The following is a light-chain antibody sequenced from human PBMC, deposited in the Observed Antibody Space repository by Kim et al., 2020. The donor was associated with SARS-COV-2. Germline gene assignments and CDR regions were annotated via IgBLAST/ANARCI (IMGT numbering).Light chain of an antibody. CDR3: QQYGTSPVT. CDR2: GAS. Sequence: LSTGERATLSCRAGQSVASNYVAWYQQKPGQAPRLLIYGASTRATGTPNRFGGSGSGTDFTLTITRLEPEDFAVYYCQQYGTSPVTFGQGTKLEI. J-gene: IGKJ2*01. V-gene: IGKV3-20*01. CDR1: QSVASNY.